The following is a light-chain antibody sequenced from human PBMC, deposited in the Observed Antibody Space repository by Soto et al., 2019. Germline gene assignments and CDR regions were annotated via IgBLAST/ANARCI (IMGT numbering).Light chain of an antibody. CDR2: VAS. Sequence: DIQMTQSPSSLSASVGDRVTITCRASQSIGNALGWYQQKPGKAPKRLIFVASNLESGVPSRFSGSGAGTEFTLTISSLQPEDFATYYCLQHNSYPWTFGQGTKVESK. J-gene: IGKJ1*01. CDR3: LQHNSYPWT. V-gene: IGKV1-17*01. CDR1: QSIGNA.